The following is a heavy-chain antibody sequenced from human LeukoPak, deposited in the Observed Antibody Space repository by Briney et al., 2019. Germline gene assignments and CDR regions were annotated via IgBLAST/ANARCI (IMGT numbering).Heavy chain of an antibody. V-gene: IGHV4-59*08. D-gene: IGHD2-15*01. CDR2: IYYSGST. J-gene: IGHJ6*02. Sequence: SETLSLTCTVSGGSISSYYWSWIRQPPGKGLEWIGYIYYSGSTNYNPSLKSRVTISVDTSKSQFSLKLSSVTAADTAVYYCARQTGYCSGGSCHNTNYYYYGMDVWGQGTTVTVSS. CDR1: GGSISSYY. CDR3: ARQTGYCSGGSCHNTNYYYYGMDV.